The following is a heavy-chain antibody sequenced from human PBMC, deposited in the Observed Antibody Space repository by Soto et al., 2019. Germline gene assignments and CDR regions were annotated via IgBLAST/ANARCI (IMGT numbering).Heavy chain of an antibody. V-gene: IGHV1-69*13. CDR2: IIPIFGTA. CDR3: ARGVHYDSSGFYYFF. J-gene: IGHJ4*02. Sequence: ASVKVSCKASGGTFSSYAIDWVRQAPGQGLEWMGGIIPIFGTANYAQKFQGRVTITADESTSTAYMELRSLRSEDTAVYYCARGVHYDSSGFYYFFWGQGTLVTVSS. CDR1: GGTFSSYA. D-gene: IGHD3-22*01.